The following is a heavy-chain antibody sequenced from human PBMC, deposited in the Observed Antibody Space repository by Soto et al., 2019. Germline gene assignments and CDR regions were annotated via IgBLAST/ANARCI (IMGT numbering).Heavy chain of an antibody. J-gene: IGHJ4*02. V-gene: IGHV3-53*04. D-gene: IGHD5-18*01. CDR1: GFIVSSNY. CDR3: VRGRYGAAIQ. Sequence: EVRLVESGGGLVQPGGSLRLSCAASGFIVSSNYMTLVRQAPGKGLEWVSLLYNGGATHYAASVKGRFTISSHGSQTTLFLQMNSLRTAATATYHGVRGRYGAAIQWGQGTKVTVSS. CDR2: LYNGGAT.